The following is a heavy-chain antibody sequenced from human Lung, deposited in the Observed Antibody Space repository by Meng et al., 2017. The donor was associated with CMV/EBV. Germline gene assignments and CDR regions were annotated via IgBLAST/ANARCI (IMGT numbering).Heavy chain of an antibody. CDR1: GGTFSCYA. CDR2: IIPIFGTA. V-gene: IGHV1-69*05. D-gene: IGHD5-18*01. CDR3: ARDPPRGYSYGWDDY. J-gene: IGHJ4*02. Sequence: SXXVSXKASGGTFSCYAISWVRQAPGQGLEWMGGIIPIFGTANYAQKFQGRVTITTDESTSTAYMELSSLRSEDTAVYYCARDPPRGYSYGWDDYWGQGTLVTVSS.